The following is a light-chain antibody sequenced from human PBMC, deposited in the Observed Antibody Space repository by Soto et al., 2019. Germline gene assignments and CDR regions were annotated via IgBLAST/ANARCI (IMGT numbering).Light chain of an antibody. CDR1: QSITRN. J-gene: IGKJ1*01. V-gene: IGKV3-15*01. CDR3: QQYSIWRT. CDR2: GAS. Sequence: EIVMTQSPATLSVSPGERATLSCRASQSITRNLAWYQQSPGQAPRLLIYGASTRATGIPARFSGSGSGTEFTLTISGLQSEDFAVYYCQQYSIWRTFGQGTKVDIK.